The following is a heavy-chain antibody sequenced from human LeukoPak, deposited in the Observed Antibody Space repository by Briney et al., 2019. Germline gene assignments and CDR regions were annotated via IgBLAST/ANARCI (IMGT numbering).Heavy chain of an antibody. CDR3: DYYDSSGYGDY. D-gene: IGHD3-22*01. Sequence: GASVKVSCKASGYTFTGYYMHWVRQAPGKGLEWMGGFDPEDGETIYAQKFQGRVTMTEDTSTDTAYMELSSLRSEDTAVYYCDYYDSSGYGDYWGQGTLVTVSS. J-gene: IGHJ4*02. CDR1: GYTFTGYY. V-gene: IGHV1-24*01. CDR2: FDPEDGET.